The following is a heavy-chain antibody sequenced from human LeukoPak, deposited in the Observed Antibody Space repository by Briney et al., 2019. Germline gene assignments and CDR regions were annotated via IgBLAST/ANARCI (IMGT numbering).Heavy chain of an antibody. CDR3: TLRTMVRGVITLDY. D-gene: IGHD3-10*01. Sequence: GGSLRLSCAASVFTFSNAWMSWVRQAPGKGLEGVGRIKSKTDGGTTDYAAPVKGRFTISRYDSKNTLYLQMNSLKTEDTAVYYCTLRTMVRGVITLDYWGQGTLVTVSS. V-gene: IGHV3-15*01. J-gene: IGHJ4*02. CDR1: VFTFSNAW. CDR2: IKSKTDGGTT.